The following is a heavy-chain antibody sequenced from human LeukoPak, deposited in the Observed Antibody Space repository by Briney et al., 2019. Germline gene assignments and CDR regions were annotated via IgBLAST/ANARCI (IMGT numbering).Heavy chain of an antibody. CDR1: GFTFSSYS. J-gene: IGHJ3*02. CDR2: ISSSSSYI. Sequence: GGSLRLSCAASGFTFSSYSMNWVRQAPGKGLEWVSSISSSSSYIYYADPVKGRFTISRDNAKNSLYLQMNSLRAEDTAVYYCARRGSMITFGGVDAFDIWGQGTMVTVSS. CDR3: ARRGSMITFGGVDAFDI. V-gene: IGHV3-21*01. D-gene: IGHD3-16*01.